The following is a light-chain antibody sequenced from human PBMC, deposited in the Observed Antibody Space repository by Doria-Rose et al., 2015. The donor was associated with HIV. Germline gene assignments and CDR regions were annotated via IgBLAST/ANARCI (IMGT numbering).Light chain of an antibody. Sequence: TQSPGTLSLSPGERATLSCRASQSFSSTYLAWYQQKPGQAPSLLIYDGSTRATRIPDRFSASGSGADFTLTINRLEPEDFAPYYCHQYGTSWTFGQGTKVEI. J-gene: IGKJ1*01. V-gene: IGKV3-20*01. CDR1: QSFSSTY. CDR3: HQYGTSWT. CDR2: DGS.